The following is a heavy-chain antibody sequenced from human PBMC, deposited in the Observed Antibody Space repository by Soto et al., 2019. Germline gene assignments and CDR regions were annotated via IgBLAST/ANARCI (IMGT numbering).Heavy chain of an antibody. CDR1: GYTFTSYY. D-gene: IGHD3-22*01. CDR2: INPSGGST. J-gene: IGHJ6*02. Sequence: ASVNVSCKASGYTFTSYYMHWVRQAPGQGLEWMGIINPSGGSTSYAQKFQGRVTMTRGTSTSTVYMELSNLRSEDTAVYYCARALDTYYYDSSGLPAYGMDVWGQGTTVTVSS. CDR3: ARALDTYYYDSSGLPAYGMDV. V-gene: IGHV1-46*01.